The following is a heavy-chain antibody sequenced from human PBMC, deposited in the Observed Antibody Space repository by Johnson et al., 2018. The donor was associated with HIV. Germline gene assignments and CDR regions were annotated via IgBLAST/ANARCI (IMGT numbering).Heavy chain of an antibody. CDR1: GFTFSSHW. CDR3: GRGVNGAFDI. Sequence: QLVESGGGLVQPGGSLRLSCAASGFTFSSHWMHWVRQAPGKGLEWVANIKQDGSEKYYVDSVKGRFTISRDNAKNSLNLQMSSLRAEDTAVYYCGRGVNGAFDIWGQGTMVTVSS. D-gene: IGHD2-8*01. J-gene: IGHJ3*02. CDR2: IKQDGSEK. V-gene: IGHV3-7*01.